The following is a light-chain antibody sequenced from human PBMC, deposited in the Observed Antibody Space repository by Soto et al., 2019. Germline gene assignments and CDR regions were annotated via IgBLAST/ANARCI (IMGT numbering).Light chain of an antibody. CDR3: QSYDNELKVL. V-gene: IGLV1-40*01. CDR1: SSNLGAGYD. CDR2: GNS. J-gene: IGLJ2*01. Sequence: LSQPPSVSGAPGQKVTISCTGSSSNLGAGYDVHWYQQLPQRAPRLLIFGNSIRPSGVPDRFPGSKSGTSASLTISGLQAEDEADYYCQSYDNELKVLFGGGTKVTVL.